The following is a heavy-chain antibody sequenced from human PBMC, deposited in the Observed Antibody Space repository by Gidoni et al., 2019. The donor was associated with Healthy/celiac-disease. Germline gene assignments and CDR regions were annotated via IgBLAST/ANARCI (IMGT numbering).Heavy chain of an antibody. D-gene: IGHD5-12*01. J-gene: IGHJ5*02. Sequence: EVQLLESGGGLVQPGGSLRLSCAASGFTFSSYAMSWVRQAPGQGLELVSAISGSGGSTYYADSVKGRFTISRDNSKNTLYLQMNSLRAEDTAVYYCAKDLRGAPGGFDPWGQGTLVTVSS. CDR3: AKDLRGAPGGFDP. CDR2: ISGSGGST. CDR1: GFTFSSYA. V-gene: IGHV3-23*01.